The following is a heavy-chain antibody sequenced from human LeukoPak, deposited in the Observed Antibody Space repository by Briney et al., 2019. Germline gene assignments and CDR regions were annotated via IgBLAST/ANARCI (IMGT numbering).Heavy chain of an antibody. CDR2: ISAYNGNT. J-gene: IGHJ4*02. V-gene: IGHV1-18*04. CDR1: GYTFSSYG. Sequence: GASVKVSCKASGYTFSSYGISWVRQAPGQGLEWLGWISAYNGNTNYAQKLQGRVTMTTDTSTSTAYMEMWSLRSDDTAVYYCARDTPYSSGYYSSDYWGQGTLVTVSS. CDR3: ARDTPYSSGYYSSDY. D-gene: IGHD3-22*01.